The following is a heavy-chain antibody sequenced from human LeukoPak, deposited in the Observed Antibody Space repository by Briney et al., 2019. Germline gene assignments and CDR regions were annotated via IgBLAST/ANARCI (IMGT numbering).Heavy chain of an antibody. CDR3: AKDLARITMVRGVAGYGMDV. Sequence: GGSLRLSCAASGFTFSSYGMPWVRQAPGKGLEWVAVISYDGSNKYYADSVKGRFTISRDNSKNTLYLQMNSLRAEDTAVYYCAKDLARITMVRGVAGYGMDVWGQGTTVTVSS. CDR1: GFTFSSYG. V-gene: IGHV3-30*18. J-gene: IGHJ6*02. D-gene: IGHD3-10*01. CDR2: ISYDGSNK.